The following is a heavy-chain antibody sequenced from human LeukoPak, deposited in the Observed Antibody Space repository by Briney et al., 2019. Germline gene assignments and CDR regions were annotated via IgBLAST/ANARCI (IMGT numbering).Heavy chain of an antibody. CDR3: ARAAKLPTTHYRPHFDS. CDR2: IRPYLGTT. J-gene: IGHJ4*02. D-gene: IGHD5-12*01. Sequence: SVKASCTASGYASTYHYVHWVRQAPGQGLEWMGMIRPYLGTTTYAQNFQGRVTMPTDTSSSTAYMDLSSLTSADPAITVCARAAKLPTTHYRPHFDSGGQGTLVSVSS. CDR1: GYASTYHY. V-gene: IGHV1-46*01.